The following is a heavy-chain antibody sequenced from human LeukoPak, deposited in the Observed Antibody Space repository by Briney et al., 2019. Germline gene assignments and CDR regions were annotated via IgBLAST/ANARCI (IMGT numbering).Heavy chain of an antibody. CDR2: ISGNNDNP. CDR3: ARDGTSTDDY. CDR1: GYTLSNFG. Sequence: VASVRVSCKTSGYTLSNFGINWVRQAPGQGLEWMGWISGNNDNPNYGQKFQGRFTVTTDSSTSTAYMELRNLRFDDTAVYYCARDGTSTDDYWGQGTLVTVSS. V-gene: IGHV1-18*01. J-gene: IGHJ4*02. D-gene: IGHD2-2*01.